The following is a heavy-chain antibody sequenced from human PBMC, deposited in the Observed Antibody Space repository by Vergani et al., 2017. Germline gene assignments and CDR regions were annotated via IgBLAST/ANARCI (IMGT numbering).Heavy chain of an antibody. J-gene: IGHJ4*02. V-gene: IGHV4-38-2*01. Sequence: QVQLQESGPGLVKPSETLSLTCAVSGYSISSGYYWGWIRQPPGKGLEWIGSIYHSGSTYYNPSLKSRVTISVDTSKNPFSLKLSSVTAADTAVYYCARTRLGWPSYDYWGQGTLVTVSS. CDR1: GYSISSGYY. CDR2: IYHSGST. D-gene: IGHD2-21*01. CDR3: ARTRLGWPSYDY.